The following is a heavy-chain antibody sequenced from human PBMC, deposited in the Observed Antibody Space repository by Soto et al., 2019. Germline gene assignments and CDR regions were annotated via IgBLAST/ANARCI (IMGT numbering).Heavy chain of an antibody. D-gene: IGHD3-22*01. CDR2: ISGSGVIT. J-gene: IGHJ4*02. Sequence: EVQLLESGGGLVQPGGSLRLSCVASGFTFRNQDMRWVRQAPGKGLEWVSGISGSGVITYYADSVKGRFTISRDNSKNTLYLQMNSLRAEDTAVYYCAKDRQFRSYFESIGCYNSWGQGTLVTVSS. CDR1: GFTFRNQD. CDR3: AKDRQFRSYFESIGCYNS. V-gene: IGHV3-23*01.